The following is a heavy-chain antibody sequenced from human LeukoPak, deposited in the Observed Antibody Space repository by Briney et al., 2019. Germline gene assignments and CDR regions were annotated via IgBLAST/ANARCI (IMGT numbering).Heavy chain of an antibody. CDR1: GGSFSGYY. V-gene: IGHV4-34*01. CDR2: INHSGST. D-gene: IGHD2-2*01. CDR3: ARLPYCSSTSCYGDYYYGMDV. Sequence: SETLSLTCAVYGGSFSGYYWSWIRQPPGKGLEWIGEINHSGSTNYNPSLKSRVTISVDTSKNQFSLKLSSVTAADTAVYYCARLPYCSSTSCYGDYYYGMDVWGQGTTVTVSS. J-gene: IGHJ6*02.